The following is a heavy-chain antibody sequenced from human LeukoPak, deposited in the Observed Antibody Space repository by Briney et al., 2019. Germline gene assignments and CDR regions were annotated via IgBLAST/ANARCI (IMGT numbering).Heavy chain of an antibody. CDR1: GGPISSSSYY. V-gene: IGHV4-39*01. J-gene: IGHJ3*02. Sequence: SETLPLTCTVSGGPISSSSYYWGWIRQPPGKGLEWIGSIYYSGCTYYNPSLKSRVTISVDTSKNQFSLKLSSVTAADTAVYYCARALKYYDFWSGSLADAFDIWGQGTMVTVSS. CDR2: IYYSGCT. CDR3: ARALKYYDFWSGSLADAFDI. D-gene: IGHD3-3*01.